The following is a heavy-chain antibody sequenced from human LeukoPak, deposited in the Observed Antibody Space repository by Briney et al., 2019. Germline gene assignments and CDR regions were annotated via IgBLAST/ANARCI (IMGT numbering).Heavy chain of an antibody. D-gene: IGHD2-15*01. CDR1: GFTFSSYE. CDR2: ISSTSYTI. V-gene: IGHV3-48*03. J-gene: IGHJ5*02. CDR3: ARARIFDP. Sequence: PGGSLRLSCAASGFTFSSYEMNWVRQAPGKGLEWVSYISSTSYTIYYADSVKGRFTISRDNAKNSLYLQVNSLRGEDTAVYYCARARIFDPWGQGTLVIVSS.